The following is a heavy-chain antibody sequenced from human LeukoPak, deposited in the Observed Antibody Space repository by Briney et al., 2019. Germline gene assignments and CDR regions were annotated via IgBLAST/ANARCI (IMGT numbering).Heavy chain of an antibody. CDR3: ARDLNWGFDY. J-gene: IGHJ4*02. CDR1: GFTFSDYP. Sequence: PGGSLRLSCAASGFTFSDYPMNWVRQTPGKGLEWVSYISSTDVIYYADSVRGRFSISRDNAMNSVYMQMNSLRAEDTALYYCARDLNWGFDYWGRGTLVTVSS. V-gene: IGHV3-69-1*01. D-gene: IGHD7-27*01. CDR2: ISSTDVI.